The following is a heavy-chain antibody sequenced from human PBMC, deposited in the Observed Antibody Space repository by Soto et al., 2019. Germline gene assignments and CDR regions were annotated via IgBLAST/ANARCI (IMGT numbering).Heavy chain of an antibody. CDR1: GGSISSYY. Sequence: PSETLSLTCTVSGGSISSYYWSWIRQPPGKGLEWIGYINYSGSTNYNPSLKSRVTISVDTSKNQFSLKLSSVTAADTAVYYCARKKDGYNSRFDSWGQGTLVTVSS. V-gene: IGHV4-59*01. J-gene: IGHJ4*02. CDR2: INYSGST. CDR3: ARKKDGYNSRFDS. D-gene: IGHD1-1*01.